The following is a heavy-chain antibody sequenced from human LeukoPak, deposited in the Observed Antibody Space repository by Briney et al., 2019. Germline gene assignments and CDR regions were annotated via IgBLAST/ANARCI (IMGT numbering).Heavy chain of an antibody. V-gene: IGHV3-23*01. J-gene: IGHJ4*02. CDR3: ARAGLVGATIVISDY. CDR2: ISGSGGST. Sequence: TGGSLRLSCAASGFTFSSYAMSWVRQAPGKGLEWVSAISGSGGSTYYADSVKGRFTISRDNSKNTLYLQMNSLRAEDTAVYYCARAGLVGATIVISDYWGQGTLVTVSS. CDR1: GFTFSSYA. D-gene: IGHD1-26*01.